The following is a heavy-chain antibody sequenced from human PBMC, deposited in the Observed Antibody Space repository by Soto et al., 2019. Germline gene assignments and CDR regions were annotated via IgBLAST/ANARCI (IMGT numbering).Heavy chain of an antibody. CDR3: ARGRQYYYASGMKIDYYYYGMDG. J-gene: IGHJ6*02. CDR1: GGSISSYY. CDR2: IYYSGST. Sequence: PSETLSLTCTVSGGSISSYYWSWIRQPPGKGLEWIWYIYYSGSTNYNPSLKSRVTISVDTSKNQFSLKLSSVTAADTAVYYCARGRQYYYASGMKIDYYYYGMDGWGQGTTVTVSS. D-gene: IGHD3-10*01. V-gene: IGHV4-59*01.